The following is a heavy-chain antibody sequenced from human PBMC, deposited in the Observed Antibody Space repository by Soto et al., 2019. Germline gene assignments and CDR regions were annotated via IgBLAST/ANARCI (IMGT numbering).Heavy chain of an antibody. CDR1: GGSFSGYY. D-gene: IGHD1-20*01. CDR3: ARGRYNWNKKVAVGAARNSGYFDY. J-gene: IGHJ4*02. V-gene: IGHV4-34*01. CDR2: INHSGST. Sequence: SETLSLTCAVYGGSFSGYYWSWIRQPPGKGLEWIGEINHSGSTNYNPSLKSRVTISVDTSKNQFSLKLSSVTAADTAVYYCARGRYNWNKKVAVGAARNSGYFDYWGQGTLVTVSS.